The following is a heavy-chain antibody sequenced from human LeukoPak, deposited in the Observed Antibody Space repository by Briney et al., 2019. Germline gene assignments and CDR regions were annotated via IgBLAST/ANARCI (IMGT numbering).Heavy chain of an antibody. CDR1: GFAFSSYW. Sequence: TGGSLRLSCAASGFAFSSYWMSWVRQAPGKGLEWVANIKQDGSEKYYMDSVKGRFTISRDNAKNSLYLQMNSLRAEDTAVYYCAKRGINWGNAFDIWGQGTMVTVSS. CDR2: IKQDGSEK. V-gene: IGHV3-7*01. J-gene: IGHJ3*02. D-gene: IGHD7-27*01. CDR3: AKRGINWGNAFDI.